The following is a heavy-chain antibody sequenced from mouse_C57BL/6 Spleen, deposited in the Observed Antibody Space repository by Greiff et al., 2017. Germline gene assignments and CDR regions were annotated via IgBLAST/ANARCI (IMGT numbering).Heavy chain of an antibody. V-gene: IGHV1-55*01. CDR3: ARESSGGDAMDY. Sequence: QVQLQQPGAELVKPGASVKMSCKASGYTFTSYWITWVKQRPGQGLEWIGDIYPGSGSTNYNEKFKSKATLTVDTSSSTAYMQLSSRTSEDSAVYYCARESSGGDAMDYWGQGTSVTASS. J-gene: IGHJ4*01. CDR2: IYPGSGST. D-gene: IGHD3-2*02. CDR1: GYTFTSYW.